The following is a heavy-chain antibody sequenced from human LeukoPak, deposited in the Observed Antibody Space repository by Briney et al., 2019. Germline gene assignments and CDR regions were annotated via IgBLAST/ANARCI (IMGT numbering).Heavy chain of an antibody. V-gene: IGHV6-1*01. CDR1: GDSVSDYRIA. CDR2: TYYRSKWYN. Sequence: SQTLSLTCVISGDSVSDYRIAWNWIRQSPSRGLEWLGRTYYRSKWYNDYAVSVRSRITIDPDTTKNQFSLQLNSVTPEDTAVYYCAKDCGTGPFACSHWGQGTLVTVSS. D-gene: IGHD2-15*01. CDR3: AKDCGTGPFACSH. J-gene: IGHJ4*02.